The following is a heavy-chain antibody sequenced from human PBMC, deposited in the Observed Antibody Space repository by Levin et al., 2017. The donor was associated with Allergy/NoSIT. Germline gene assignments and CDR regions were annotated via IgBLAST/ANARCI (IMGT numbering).Heavy chain of an antibody. D-gene: IGHD4/OR15-4a*01. J-gene: IGHJ4*02. V-gene: IGHV3-43*01. CDR3: AISAEYYFDY. Sequence: GGSLRLSCAASGFTFDDYTMHWVRQAPGKGLEWVSLISWDGGSTYYADSVKGRFTISRDNSKNSLYLQMNSLRTEDTALYYCAISAEYYFDYWGQGTLVTVSS. CDR1: GFTFDDYT. CDR2: ISWDGGST.